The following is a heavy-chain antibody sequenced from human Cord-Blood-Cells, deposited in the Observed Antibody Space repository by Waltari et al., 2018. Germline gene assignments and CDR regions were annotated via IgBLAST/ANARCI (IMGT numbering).Heavy chain of an antibody. J-gene: IGHJ6*03. V-gene: IGHV1-69*09. CDR1: GGTFSSYA. Sequence: QVQLVQSGAEVKKPGSSVKVSCKASGGTFSSYAISWVRPAPGQGLEWMGRIIPILGIANYTQKFQGRVTITADKSTSTAYMELSSLRSEDTAVYYCARECNMYPRHSKKFYYYYMDVWGKGTTVTVSS. CDR3: ARECNMYPRHSKKFYYYYMDV. CDR2: IIPILGIA. D-gene: IGHD4-4*01.